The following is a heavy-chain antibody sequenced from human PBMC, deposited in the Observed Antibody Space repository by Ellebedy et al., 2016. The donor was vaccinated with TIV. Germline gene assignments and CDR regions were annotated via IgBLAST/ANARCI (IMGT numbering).Heavy chain of an antibody. V-gene: IGHV4-34*01. Sequence: SETLSLXXAVYGGSFSGYYWSWIRQPPGKGLEWIGEINHSGSTNYNPSLKSRVTISVDTSKNQFSLKLSSVTAADTAVYYCARGGLLWFGELLRGWFDPWGQGTLVTVSS. CDR1: GGSFSGYY. CDR3: ARGGLLWFGELLRGWFDP. D-gene: IGHD3-10*01. J-gene: IGHJ5*02. CDR2: INHSGST.